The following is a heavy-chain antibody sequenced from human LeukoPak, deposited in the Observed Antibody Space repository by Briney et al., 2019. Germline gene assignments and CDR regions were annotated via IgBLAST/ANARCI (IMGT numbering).Heavy chain of an antibody. V-gene: IGHV3-11*04. CDR1: GFTFSDYY. J-gene: IGHJ6*03. CDR2: ISSSGSTI. CDR3: ARDAKDDTAMGRYYYYMDV. D-gene: IGHD5-18*01. Sequence: PGGSLRLSCAASGFTFSDYYMSWIRQAPGKGLEWVSYISSSGSTIYYADSVKGRFTISRDNAKNSLYLQMNSLRAEDTAVYYCARDAKDDTAMGRYYYYMDVWCKGTTVTVSS.